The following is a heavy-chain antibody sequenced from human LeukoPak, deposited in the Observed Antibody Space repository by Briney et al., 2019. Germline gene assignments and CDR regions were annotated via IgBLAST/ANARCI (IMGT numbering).Heavy chain of an antibody. CDR1: GFTFSSYA. CDR3: AKDPDYYGSGSYIDY. D-gene: IGHD3-10*01. CDR2: ISGSGGST. J-gene: IGHJ4*02. V-gene: IGHV3-23*01. Sequence: GGSLRLSCAASGFTFSSYAMSWFRQAPGKGLEWVSAISGSGGSTYYADSVKGRFTISRDNSKNTLYLQMNSLRAEDTAVYYCAKDPDYYGSGSYIDYWGQGTLVTVSS.